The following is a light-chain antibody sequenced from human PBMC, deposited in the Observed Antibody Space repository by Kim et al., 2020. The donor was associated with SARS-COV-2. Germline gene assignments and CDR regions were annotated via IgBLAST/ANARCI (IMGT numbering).Light chain of an antibody. CDR3: QQYSNWPLT. Sequence: SPGERSAPSSSTSHSGSSSYLAWYQQKPGQAPRLLIYDASTRATGIPARFSGSGSGTEFTLTISSLESEDFAVYYCQQYSNWPLTFGGGTKVEIK. CDR1: HSGSSSY. V-gene: IGKV3-15*01. CDR2: DAS. J-gene: IGKJ4*01.